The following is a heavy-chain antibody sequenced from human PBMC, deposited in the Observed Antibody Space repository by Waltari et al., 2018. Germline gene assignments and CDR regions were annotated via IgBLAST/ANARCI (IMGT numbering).Heavy chain of an antibody. Sequence: QLQLQESGPGLVKPSATLSLTCTVPDGSITRGNSYWGWIRQSPGKGLEWIGSIYYSGSTSYNPSLKSRVTISVDTPKHQFSLKLSSVTAADTAVYYCARSLHIFRAAAGMFDYWGQGSLVIVSS. V-gene: IGHV4-39*01. CDR3: ARSLHIFRAAAGMFDY. D-gene: IGHD6-13*01. J-gene: IGHJ4*02. CDR2: IYYSGST. CDR1: DGSITRGNSY.